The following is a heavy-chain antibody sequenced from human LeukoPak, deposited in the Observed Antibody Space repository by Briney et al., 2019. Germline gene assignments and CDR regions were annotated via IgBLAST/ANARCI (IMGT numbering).Heavy chain of an antibody. D-gene: IGHD3-9*01. CDR1: GGSISSYY. V-gene: IGHV4-4*07. Sequence: SETLSLTCTVSGGSISSYYWSWIRQPAGKGLEWIGRIYTSGSTNYNPSLKSRVTMSVDTSKNQFSLKLSSVTAADTAVYYCARDLLLLRYFDWLSRRNSGFGNWFDPWGQGTLVTVSS. J-gene: IGHJ5*02. CDR2: IYTSGST. CDR3: ARDLLLLRYFDWLSRRNSGFGNWFDP.